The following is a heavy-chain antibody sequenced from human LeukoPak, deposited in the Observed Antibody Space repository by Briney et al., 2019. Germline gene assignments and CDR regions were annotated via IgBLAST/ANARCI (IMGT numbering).Heavy chain of an antibody. CDR1: GGSFSGYY. CDR2: INHSGST. Sequence: SETLSLTCAVYGGSFSGYYWSWIRQPPGKGLEWIGEINHSGSTNYNPSLKSRVTISVDTSKNQFSLKLSSVTAADTAVYYCASLVGYGSTITNWFDPRGQGTLVTVSS. D-gene: IGHD2-8*02. V-gene: IGHV4-34*01. J-gene: IGHJ5*02. CDR3: ASLVGYGSTITNWFDP.